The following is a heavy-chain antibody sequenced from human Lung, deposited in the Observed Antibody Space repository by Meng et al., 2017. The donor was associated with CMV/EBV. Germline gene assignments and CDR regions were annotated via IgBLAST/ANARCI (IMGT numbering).Heavy chain of an antibody. Sequence: PLEEAGPGLVKPSGTLSVTCAVSGGSISISTWWSWVRQPPGKGLEWIGEIYHSGGTNYDPSLRGRVTISLDKSKNQFSLTLRSVTAADTAVYYCARDPYATGWAGWGQGTLVTVSS. J-gene: IGHJ4*02. D-gene: IGHD6-19*01. CDR2: IYHSGGT. V-gene: IGHV4-4*02. CDR1: GGSISISTW. CDR3: ARDPYATGWAG.